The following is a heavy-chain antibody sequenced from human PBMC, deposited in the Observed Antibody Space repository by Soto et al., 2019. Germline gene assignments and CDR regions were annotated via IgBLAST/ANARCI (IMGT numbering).Heavy chain of an antibody. J-gene: IGHJ6*02. Sequence: PGGSLRLSCAASGFTFSSYAMHWVRQAPGKGLEWVAVISYDGSNKYYADSVKGRFTISRDNSKNTLYLQMNSLRAEDTAVYYCARDRANDYDILTGYYSPLYYGMEVWGQGTTVTVSS. D-gene: IGHD3-9*01. V-gene: IGHV3-30-3*01. CDR2: ISYDGSNK. CDR3: ARDRANDYDILTGYYSPLYYGMEV. CDR1: GFTFSSYA.